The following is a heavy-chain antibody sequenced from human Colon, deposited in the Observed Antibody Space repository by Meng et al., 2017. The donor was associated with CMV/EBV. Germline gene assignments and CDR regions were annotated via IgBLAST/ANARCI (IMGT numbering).Heavy chain of an antibody. CDR2: ISFDGSHK. J-gene: IGHJ3*02. D-gene: IGHD2-8*01. CDR1: GFTFSSYA. Sequence: GESLKISCAASGFTFSSYAMTWVRQAPAKGLEWVAVISFDGSHKYYADSMQGRFSISRDNSENTVYLQMKTMRVEDTAVYYCARREMDTGAFDIWGQGTMVTVSS. V-gene: IGHV3-30*04. CDR3: ARREMDTGAFDI.